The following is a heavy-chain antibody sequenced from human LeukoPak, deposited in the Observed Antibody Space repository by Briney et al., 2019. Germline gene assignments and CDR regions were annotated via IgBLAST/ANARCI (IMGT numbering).Heavy chain of an antibody. Sequence: GSLRLSCAASGFTFSSYSMNWVRQPPGKGLEWIGSIYYSGSTYYNPSLKSRVTISVDTSKNQFSLKLSSVTAADTAVYYCARGSGSYFWRWSQGTLVTVSS. CDR1: GFTFSSYS. V-gene: IGHV4-39*07. J-gene: IGHJ4*02. CDR2: IYYSGST. CDR3: ARGSGSYFWR. D-gene: IGHD1-26*01.